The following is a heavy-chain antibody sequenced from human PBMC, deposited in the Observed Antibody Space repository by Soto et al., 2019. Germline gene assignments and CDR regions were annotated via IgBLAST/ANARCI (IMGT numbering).Heavy chain of an antibody. D-gene: IGHD1-26*01. Sequence: QVHLVQSGAEVKTPGSSVTVSCKASGDTFTPYAISWVRQAPGQGLEWMGGIIPIAGTPTYAQKFQGRVTITEARSTSTTSMDLSRLTSEDTAVYYCARGYCVSSSCHSLDSWGQGTPVTVSS. CDR2: IIPIAGTP. CDR1: GDTFTPYA. J-gene: IGHJ4*02. CDR3: ARGYCVSSSCHSLDS. V-gene: IGHV1-69*14.